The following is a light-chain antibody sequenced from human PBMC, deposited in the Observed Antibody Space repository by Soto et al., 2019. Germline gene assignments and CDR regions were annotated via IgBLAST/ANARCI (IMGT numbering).Light chain of an antibody. CDR1: NSNIGSNI. V-gene: IGLV1-44*01. CDR2: SNN. Sequence: QSVLTQPPSASGTPGQRVTISCSGSNSNIGSNIVNWYQQLPGTAPKLLIHSNNQRPSGVPDRFSGSKSDTSASLAISGLQTEDEADYYCVAWDESLNGLVFGGGTQLTVL. CDR3: VAWDESLNGLV. J-gene: IGLJ2*01.